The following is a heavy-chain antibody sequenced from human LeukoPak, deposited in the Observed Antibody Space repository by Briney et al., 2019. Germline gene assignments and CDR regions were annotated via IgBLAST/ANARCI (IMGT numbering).Heavy chain of an antibody. CDR1: GFTFRSYW. D-gene: IGHD3-10*01. CDR2: IKPDGSDK. CDR3: ARGGHRQKEF. Sequence: GGSLRLSCEASGFTFRSYWMTWVRQSPGKGLEWVAIIKPDGSDKFHVDSVKGRFTISRDNAKNTLYLQMSNLRAEDTAVYYCARGGHRQKEFWGQGTLVTVSS. V-gene: IGHV3-7*01. J-gene: IGHJ4*02.